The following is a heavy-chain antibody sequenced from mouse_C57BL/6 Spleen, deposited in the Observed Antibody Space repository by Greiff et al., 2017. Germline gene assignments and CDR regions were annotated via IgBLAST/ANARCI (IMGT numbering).Heavy chain of an antibody. CDR2: IYPRSGNT. Sequence: LVESGAELARPGASVKLSCKASGYTFTSYGISWVKQRTGQGLEWIGEIYPRSGNTYYNEKFKGKATLTADKSSSTAYMELRSLTSEDSAVYFCAKIYDGYPDYWGQGTTLTVSS. CDR1: GYTFTSYG. CDR3: AKIYDGYPDY. V-gene: IGHV1-81*01. D-gene: IGHD2-3*01. J-gene: IGHJ2*01.